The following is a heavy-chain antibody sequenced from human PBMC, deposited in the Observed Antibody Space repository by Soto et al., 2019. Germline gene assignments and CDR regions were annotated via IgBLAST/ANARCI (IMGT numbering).Heavy chain of an antibody. J-gene: IGHJ4*02. CDR1: GGSISSSSYY. V-gene: IGHV4-39*01. CDR3: ARRDTIFGVVD. Sequence: NPSETLSLTCTVSGGSISSSSYYWGWIRQPPGKGLEWIGSIYYSGSTYYNPSLKSRVTMSVDTSKNQFSLKLSSVTAADTAVYYCARRDTIFGVVDWGQGTLVTVSS. CDR2: IYYSGST. D-gene: IGHD3-3*01.